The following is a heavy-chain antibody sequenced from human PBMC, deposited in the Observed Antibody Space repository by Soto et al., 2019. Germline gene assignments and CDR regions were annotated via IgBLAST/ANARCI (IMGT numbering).Heavy chain of an antibody. CDR3: ARDYYYDSSGPYGMDV. V-gene: IGHV3-21*01. Sequence: GGSLRLSCAASGFTFSSYSMNWVRQAPGKGLEWVSSISSSSSYMYYADSVKGRFTISRDNAKNSLYLQMNSLRAEDTAVYYCARDYYYDSSGPYGMDVWGQGTTVTVSS. D-gene: IGHD3-22*01. CDR2: ISSSSSYM. CDR1: GFTFSSYS. J-gene: IGHJ6*02.